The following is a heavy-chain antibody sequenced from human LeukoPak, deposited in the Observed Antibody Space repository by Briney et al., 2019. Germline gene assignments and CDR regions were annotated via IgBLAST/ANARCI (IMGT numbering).Heavy chain of an antibody. CDR2: ISSSGSTI. CDR3: ARDPDYTSFDY. V-gene: IGHV3-11*04. Sequence: GGSLRLSCAAPGFTFSDYYMSWIRQAPGKGLEWVSYISSSGSTIYYADSVKGRFTISRDNAKNSLYLQMNSLRAEDTAVYYCARDPDYTSFDYWGQGTLVTVSS. CDR1: GFTFSDYY. D-gene: IGHD4-11*01. J-gene: IGHJ4*02.